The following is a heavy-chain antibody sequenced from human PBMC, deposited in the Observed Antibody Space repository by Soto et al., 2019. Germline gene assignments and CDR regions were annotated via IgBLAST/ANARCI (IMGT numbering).Heavy chain of an antibody. CDR2: IIPIFGTA. V-gene: IGHV1-69*01. D-gene: IGHD3-22*01. Sequence: QVQLVQSGAEVKKPGSSVKVSCKASGGTFSSYAISWVRQAPGQGLEWMGGIIPIFGTAKYAQKFQGRVTITGDESTGTAYMELSSLRSEDTAVYYCASSYYDSSGYYYDPMASAGIFDYWGQGTLVTVSS. CDR3: ASSYYDSSGYYYDPMASAGIFDY. J-gene: IGHJ4*02. CDR1: GGTFSSYA.